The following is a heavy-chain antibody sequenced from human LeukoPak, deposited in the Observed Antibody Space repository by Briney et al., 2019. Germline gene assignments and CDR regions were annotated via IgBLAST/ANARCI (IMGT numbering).Heavy chain of an antibody. CDR2: IFHTGTT. CDR3: ARTYCGTNACPFDH. V-gene: IGHV4-59*08. Sequence: SETLSLTCTVSGGSISTYYWSWIRQPPGKGLECLGFIFHTGTTNYNPSLKSRVTISVDTSKNQFSLKLSSVTAADTAIYYCARTYCGTNACPFDHWGQGNLVSVSS. J-gene: IGHJ4*02. CDR1: GGSISTYY. D-gene: IGHD2-21*01.